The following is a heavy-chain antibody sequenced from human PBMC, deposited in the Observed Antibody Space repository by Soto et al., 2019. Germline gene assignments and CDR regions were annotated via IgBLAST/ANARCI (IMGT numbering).Heavy chain of an antibody. Sequence: QITLKESGPTRVKPTQTLTLTCTFSGFSLSTSGVGVGWIRQPPGEALEWLALIYWDDDKRYSPSLKSRLTITKDTSKNQVVLTMTNMDPVDTATYYCAQYAIYCSGGSCYWFDPWGQGTLVTVSS. J-gene: IGHJ5*02. CDR1: GFSLSTSGVG. D-gene: IGHD2-15*01. CDR3: AQYAIYCSGGSCYWFDP. CDR2: IYWDDDK. V-gene: IGHV2-5*02.